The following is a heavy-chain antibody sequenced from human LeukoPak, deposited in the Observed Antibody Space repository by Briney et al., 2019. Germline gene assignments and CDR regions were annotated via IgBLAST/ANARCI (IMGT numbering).Heavy chain of an antibody. CDR2: IRLSGST. D-gene: IGHD3-16*01. Sequence: SETLSLTCTVSGGSISFHYWSWTRQPPGKGLEWIGYIRLSGSTYYDPSLRSRVTISGDTSKNQFSLRLNSVTAADTAVYYCARGGVWYFDLWGRGTLVTVSS. CDR3: ARGGVWYFDL. V-gene: IGHV4-59*11. J-gene: IGHJ2*01. CDR1: GGSISFHY.